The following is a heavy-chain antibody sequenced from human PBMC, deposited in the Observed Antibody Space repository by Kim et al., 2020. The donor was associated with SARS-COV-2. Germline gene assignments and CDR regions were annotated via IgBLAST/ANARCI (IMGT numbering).Heavy chain of an antibody. V-gene: IGHV3-7*03. D-gene: IGHD3-9*01. CDR2: Q. Sequence: QYDVDSVGGRFTVSRDGANMYLQMNSLRAEDTAVYYCARTLTGTTESFEYWGRGTLVTVSS. CDR3: ARTLTGTTESFEY. J-gene: IGHJ1*01.